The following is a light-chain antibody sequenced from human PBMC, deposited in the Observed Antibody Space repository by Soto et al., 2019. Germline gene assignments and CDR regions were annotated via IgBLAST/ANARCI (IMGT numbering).Light chain of an antibody. J-gene: IGLJ1*01. CDR1: SRDVGGYTY. CDR3: TSYTSSITYV. CDR2: EVS. Sequence: QSVLTQPASVSASPGQSITISCPGTSRDVGGYTYVSWYQQHPGKAPKLMIYEVSNRPSGVSNRFSGSKSGNTASLTSSGLQAEDDADYYCTSYTSSITYVFGTGTKSPS. V-gene: IGLV2-14*01.